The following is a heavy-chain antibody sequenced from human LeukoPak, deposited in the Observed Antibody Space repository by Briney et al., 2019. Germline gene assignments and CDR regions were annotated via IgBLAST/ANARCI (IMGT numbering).Heavy chain of an antibody. CDR2: IKQDGSEK. CDR3: ARELIMTTVTINYYYYMDV. V-gene: IGHV3-7*01. J-gene: IGHJ6*03. CDR1: GFTFSSYW. D-gene: IGHD4-17*01. Sequence: GGSLRLSCAASGFTFSSYWMSWVRQAPGKGLGWVANIKQDGSEKYYVDSVKGRFTISRDNAKNSLYLQMNSLRAEDTAVYYCARELIMTTVTINYYYYMDVWGKGTTVTVSS.